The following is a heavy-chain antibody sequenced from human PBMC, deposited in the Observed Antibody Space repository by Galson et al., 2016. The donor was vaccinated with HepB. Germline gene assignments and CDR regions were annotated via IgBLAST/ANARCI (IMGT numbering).Heavy chain of an antibody. CDR3: ARDYSEGTTHRLDP. CDR2: ISYFNTYT. D-gene: IGHD2-15*01. Sequence: LRLSCAASGFTFSDFYMNWVRQAPGRGLEWIAYISYFNTYTNYADSVKGRFTISRDNAKNSLYLQMNSLRAEDTAVYYCARDYSEGTTHRLDPWGQGTLVTVSS. CDR1: GFTFSDFY. J-gene: IGHJ5*02. V-gene: IGHV3-11*06.